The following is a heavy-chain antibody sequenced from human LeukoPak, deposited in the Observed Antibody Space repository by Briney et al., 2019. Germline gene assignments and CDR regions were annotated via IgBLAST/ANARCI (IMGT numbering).Heavy chain of an antibody. D-gene: IGHD5-24*01. CDR1: GYTLTSYY. J-gene: IGHJ6*03. Sequence: ASDKVSCKASGYTLTSYYMHGVRQAPGQELEGMGIINPSGGSTSYAQKFQGRVTMTRDTSTSTVYMELSSLRSEDTAVYYCARDREMATIRSRGYYYYYMDVWGKGTTVTVSS. CDR2: INPSGGST. CDR3: ARDREMATIRSRGYYYYYMDV. V-gene: IGHV1-46*01.